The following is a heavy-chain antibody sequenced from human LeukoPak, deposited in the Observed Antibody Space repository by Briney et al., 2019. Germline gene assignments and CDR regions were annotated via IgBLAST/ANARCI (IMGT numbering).Heavy chain of an antibody. J-gene: IGHJ6*03. CDR2: INPNSGGT. V-gene: IGHV1-2*02. CDR1: GYTFTSYG. CDR3: ARAGIAAAGRVGGDYYYYYYMDV. Sequence: AASVKVSCKASGYTFTSYGISWVRQAPGQGLEWMGWINPNSGGTNYAQKFQGRVTMTRDTSISTAYMELSRLRSDDTAVYYCARAGIAAAGRVGGDYYYYYYMDVWGKGTTVTVSS. D-gene: IGHD6-13*01.